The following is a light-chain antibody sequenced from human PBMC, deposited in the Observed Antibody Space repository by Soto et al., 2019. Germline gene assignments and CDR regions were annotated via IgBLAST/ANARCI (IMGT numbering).Light chain of an antibody. Sequence: EIVLTQSPGTLSLSPGERATLSCRASQSVSSSYLAWYQQKPGQASRLLIYGASSRATGIPDRFSGSGSGTDFTLTISRLEPEYFAVYYCQQYGSAPFTLGXGTNVDIK. CDR2: GAS. V-gene: IGKV3-20*01. J-gene: IGKJ4*01. CDR1: QSVSSSY. CDR3: QQYGSAPFT.